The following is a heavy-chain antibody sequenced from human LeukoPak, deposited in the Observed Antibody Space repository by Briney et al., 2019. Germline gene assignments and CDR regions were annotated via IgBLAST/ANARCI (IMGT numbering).Heavy chain of an antibody. V-gene: IGHV1-2*06. CDR1: GYTLTDYY. J-gene: IGHJ4*02. CDR3: ARLPTGYGSGSYPIDY. D-gene: IGHD3-10*01. CDR2: INPNSGGT. Sequence: ASVTVSCMASGYTLTDYYMHWVRQAPGQGLEWMGRINPNSGGTNYAQKFQGRVTMTRDTSISTAYMELSRLRSDDTAVYYCARLPTGYGSGSYPIDYWGQGTLVTVSS.